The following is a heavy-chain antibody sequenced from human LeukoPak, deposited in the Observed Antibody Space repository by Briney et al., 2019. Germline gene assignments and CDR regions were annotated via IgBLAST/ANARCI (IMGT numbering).Heavy chain of an antibody. D-gene: IGHD3-9*01. CDR1: GYTFTGYY. Sequence: ASVKVSCKASGYTFTGYYMHWVRQPPGQGLEWMGWINPNNGDTNYAQKFQGRVIMTTDTSTSTAYMELRSLRSDETVVYYCARVDLLTGYYFFDYWGQGTLVTVSS. V-gene: IGHV1-2*02. CDR2: INPNNGDT. J-gene: IGHJ4*02. CDR3: ARVDLLTGYYFFDY.